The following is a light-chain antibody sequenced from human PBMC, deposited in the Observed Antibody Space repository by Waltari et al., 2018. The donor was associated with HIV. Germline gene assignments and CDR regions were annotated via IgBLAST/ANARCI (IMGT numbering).Light chain of an antibody. CDR1: NICSKT. V-gene: IGLV3-21*04. CDR3: QVWDSSTDHVR. Sequence: SYVVSQPPSVSVAPGTTAGITCAGNNICSKTVRWYQQKPGQAPVLVIYYDSDRPSGIPERFSDSSSGNTATLTISRVEAGDEADYYCQVWDSSTDHVRFGGGTKLTVL. J-gene: IGLJ2*01. CDR2: YDS.